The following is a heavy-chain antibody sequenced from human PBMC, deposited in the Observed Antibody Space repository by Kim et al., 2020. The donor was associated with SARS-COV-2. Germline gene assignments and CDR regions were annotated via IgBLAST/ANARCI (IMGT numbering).Heavy chain of an antibody. CDR2: YK. CDR3: AADKMGAFDI. Sequence: YKDYAVSVKSRITLNPDTSKNQFSLQLNSVTPEDTAVYYCAADKMGAFDIWGQGTMVTVSS. J-gene: IGHJ3*02. V-gene: IGHV6-1*01. D-gene: IGHD2-15*01.